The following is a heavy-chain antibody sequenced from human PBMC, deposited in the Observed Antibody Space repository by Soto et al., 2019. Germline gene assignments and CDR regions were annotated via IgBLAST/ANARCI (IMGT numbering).Heavy chain of an antibody. J-gene: IGHJ4*02. CDR3: AREDMSGTYYFDS. D-gene: IGHD1-26*01. CDR2: VYYSGIT. V-gene: IGHV4-61*01. CDR1: GGSVSSQTHF. Sequence: QVQLQESGPKLVKPSETLSLTCSVSGGSVSSQTHFWSWIRQAPGKGLEWIGYVYYSGITNSNPSLKSRVTISADPSHNQIFLSLTSVTAADTAVYYCAREDMSGTYYFDSWGQGTLVTVSS.